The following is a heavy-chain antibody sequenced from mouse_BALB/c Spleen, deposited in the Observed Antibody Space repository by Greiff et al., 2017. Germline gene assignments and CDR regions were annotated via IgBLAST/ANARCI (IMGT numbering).Heavy chain of an antibody. J-gene: IGHJ3*01. CDR2: ILPGSGST. CDR3: AREGLQAWFAY. Sequence: QVQLQQSGAELMKPGASVKISCKATGYTFSSYWIEWVKQRPGHGLEWIGEILPGSGSTNYNEKFKGKATFTADTSSNTAYMQLSSLTSEDSAVYYCAREGLQAWFAYWGQGTLVTVSA. V-gene: IGHV1-9*01. CDR1: GYTFSSYW.